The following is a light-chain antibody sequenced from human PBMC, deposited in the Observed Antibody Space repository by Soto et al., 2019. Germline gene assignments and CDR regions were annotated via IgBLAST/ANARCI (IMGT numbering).Light chain of an antibody. CDR3: QQYYMWPPV. CDR2: YAS. Sequence: EIVMTQSPATLSVSPGASATLFCRASESVSSDLAWYRQKPGQAPRLLIYYASIRATGIPARFSGSGSGTEFTLTINSLQSEDVAVYLCQQYYMWPPVFGQGTKLQI. V-gene: IGKV3-15*01. CDR1: ESVSSD. J-gene: IGKJ2*01.